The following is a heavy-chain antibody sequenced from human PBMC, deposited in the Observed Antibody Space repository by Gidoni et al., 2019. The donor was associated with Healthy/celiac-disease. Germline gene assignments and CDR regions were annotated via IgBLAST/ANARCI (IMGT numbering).Heavy chain of an antibody. Sequence: QVQLQESGPGLVTPSQTLSLTCTVSGGSISSCGYYWSWIRQHPGKGLEWIGYIYYSGSTYYNPSLKSRVTISVDTSKNQFSLKLSSVTAADTAVYYCARDPGPVVGSYWYFDLWGRGTLVTVSS. J-gene: IGHJ2*01. V-gene: IGHV4-31*03. CDR1: GGSISSCGYY. CDR3: ARDPGPVVGSYWYFDL. D-gene: IGHD2-15*01. CDR2: IYYSGST.